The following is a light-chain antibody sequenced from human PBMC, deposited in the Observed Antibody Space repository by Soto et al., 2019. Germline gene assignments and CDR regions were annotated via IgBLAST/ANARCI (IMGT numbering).Light chain of an antibody. CDR2: DAS. CDR3: QQYETFSGT. V-gene: IGKV1-5*01. Sequence: IQMTQSPSTLSASVGATFTVTCRASQSVSGWLAWYQQKQGEAPKLLIYDASALPRGVPSRFSGSGYGTKFNLTIASLQTDDFATYYCQQYETFSGTFGPGTKVDIK. CDR1: QSVSGW. J-gene: IGKJ1*01.